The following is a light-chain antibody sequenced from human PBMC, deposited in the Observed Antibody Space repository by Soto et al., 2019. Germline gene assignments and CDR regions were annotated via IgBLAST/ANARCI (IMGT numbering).Light chain of an antibody. Sequence: EIVLTQSPGTLSLSPVERATLSCRASQSVSSSALAWYQQKPGQAPRRLIYGASSRATGIPDRFSGSGSGTDFTLTISRLGPEDFAVYYCQYYGTSPQTFGQGTKVDIK. CDR3: QYYGTSPQT. J-gene: IGKJ1*01. CDR1: QSVSSSA. V-gene: IGKV3-20*01. CDR2: GAS.